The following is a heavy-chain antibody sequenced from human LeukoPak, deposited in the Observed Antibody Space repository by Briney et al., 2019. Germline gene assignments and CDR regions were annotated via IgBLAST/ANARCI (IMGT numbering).Heavy chain of an antibody. CDR3: ARGTYVLVCNPYD. V-gene: IGHV3-21*06. D-gene: IGHD2/OR15-2a*01. CDR2: ISTDSNHI. J-gene: IGHJ4*02. CDR1: GFTFRSYS. Sequence: GGSLRLSCVASGFTFRSYSMNWVRQAPGKGLEWVSSISTDSNHIHYADSVKGRFTTSRDNAENSLYLQMNSLRAEDTAVYYCARGTYVLVCNPYDWGQGTLVTVSP.